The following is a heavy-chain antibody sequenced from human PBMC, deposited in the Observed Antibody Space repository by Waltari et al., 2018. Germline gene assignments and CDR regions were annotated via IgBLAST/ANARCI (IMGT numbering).Heavy chain of an antibody. V-gene: IGHV2-5*02. CDR1: GFSLSTSGVG. CDR2: IYWDDDK. CDR3: AHSSFYDFWSGYSWYFDY. Sequence: QITLKESGPTLVKPTQTLTLTCTFSGFSLSTSGVGVGWIRQPPGKALEWLDLIYWDDDKRYSPSRKSRLTITKDTSKNQVVLTMTNMDPVDTATYYCAHSSFYDFWSGYSWYFDYWGQGTLVTVSS. J-gene: IGHJ4*02. D-gene: IGHD3-3*01.